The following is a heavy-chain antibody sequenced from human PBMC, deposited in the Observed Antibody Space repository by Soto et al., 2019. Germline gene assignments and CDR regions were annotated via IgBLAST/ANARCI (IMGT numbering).Heavy chain of an antibody. CDR2: MYYSRSF. Sequence: SETLSLTCTVSGGSISGGGSYWSWIRQRPGKGLEWIGYMYYSRSFYYNPSLKGRVTISADTSRNQVSLSLSSVTAADSAVYFCARARYHLLQPYYHGMVVWGQGNTLTVSS. CDR1: GGSISGGGSY. D-gene: IGHD2-2*01. J-gene: IGHJ6*02. V-gene: IGHV4-39*07. CDR3: ARARYHLLQPYYHGMVV.